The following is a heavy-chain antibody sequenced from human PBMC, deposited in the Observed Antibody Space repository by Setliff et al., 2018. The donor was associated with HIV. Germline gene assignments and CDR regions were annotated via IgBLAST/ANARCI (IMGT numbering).Heavy chain of an antibody. V-gene: IGHV1-3*01. CDR3: AREGKLRYYYYMDV. CDR1: GYTFTSYA. CDR2: INAGNGNT. J-gene: IGHJ6*03. Sequence: GASVKVSCKASGYTFTSYAMHWVRQAPGQRLEWMGWINAGNGNTKYSQKFQGRVTFTRDTSASTAYMELSSLRSEDTAVYYCAREGKLRYYYYMDVWGKGTTVTVSS. D-gene: IGHD3-10*01.